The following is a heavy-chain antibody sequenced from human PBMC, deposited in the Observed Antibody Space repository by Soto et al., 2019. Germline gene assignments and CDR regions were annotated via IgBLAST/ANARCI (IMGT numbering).Heavy chain of an antibody. Sequence: GASVKVSCKASGYTFTSYGISWVRQAPGQGLEWMGWISAYNGNTNYAQKLQGRVTMTTDTSTSTAYMELRSLRSDDTAVYYCASGYCSGGSCYGDASDIWGQGTMVTVSS. CDR1: GYTFTSYG. CDR3: ASGYCSGGSCYGDASDI. V-gene: IGHV1-18*01. D-gene: IGHD2-15*01. J-gene: IGHJ3*02. CDR2: ISAYNGNT.